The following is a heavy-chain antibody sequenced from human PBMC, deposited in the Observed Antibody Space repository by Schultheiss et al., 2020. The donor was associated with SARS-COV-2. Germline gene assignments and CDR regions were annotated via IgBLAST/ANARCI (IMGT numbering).Heavy chain of an antibody. D-gene: IGHD2-2*01. CDR2: IYYSGST. CDR1: GFSLSTSGMR. Sequence: SGPTLVKPTQTLTLTCTFSGFSLSTSGMRVSWIRQPPGKGLEWIGYIYYSGSTNYNPSLKSRVTISVDTSKNQFSLKLSSVTAADTAVYYCARDRGYQLYYYYGMDVWGQGTTVTVSS. J-gene: IGHJ6*02. CDR3: ARDRGYQLYYYYGMDV. V-gene: IGHV4-61*08.